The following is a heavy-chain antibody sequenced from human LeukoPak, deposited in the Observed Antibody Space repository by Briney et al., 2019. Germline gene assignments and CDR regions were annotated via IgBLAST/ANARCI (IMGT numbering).Heavy chain of an antibody. Sequence: PGGSLRLSCTASGFIFSNHYMRWIRQAPGKGLEWVANINEDGSNKWHLGSVKGRFTVSRDNARNSLYLQMNSLRVEDTAVYYCTRVIVAVPGYFDHFDFWGQGVLVAVSS. V-gene: IGHV3-7*01. CDR2: INEDGSNK. CDR3: TRVIVAVPGYFDHFDF. D-gene: IGHD6-19*01. CDR1: GFIFSNHY. J-gene: IGHJ4*02.